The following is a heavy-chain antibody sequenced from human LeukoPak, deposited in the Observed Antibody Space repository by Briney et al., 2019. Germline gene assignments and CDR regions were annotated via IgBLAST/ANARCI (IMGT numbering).Heavy chain of an antibody. Sequence: PSETLSLTCTVSGGSISSYYWSWIRQPPGKGLEWIGYIYYSGSTNYNPSLKSRVTISVDTSKNQFSLKLSSVTAADTAVYYCARPKNTAMVMRGVHDAFDIWGQGTMVTVSS. D-gene: IGHD5-18*01. CDR3: ARPKNTAMVMRGVHDAFDI. V-gene: IGHV4-59*08. CDR2: IYYSGST. J-gene: IGHJ3*02. CDR1: GGSISSYY.